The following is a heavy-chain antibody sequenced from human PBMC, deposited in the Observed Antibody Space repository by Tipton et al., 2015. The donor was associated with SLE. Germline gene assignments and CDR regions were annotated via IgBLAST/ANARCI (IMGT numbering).Heavy chain of an antibody. D-gene: IGHD6-19*01. CDR2: IYTSGST. V-gene: IGHV4-61*09. CDR1: GGSISSGSYY. Sequence: TLSLTCTVSGGSISSGSYYWSWIRQPAGKGLEWIGYIYTSGSTNYNPSLKSRVTISVDTSKNQFSLKLSSVTAADTAVYYCARGARIAVAGTFDYWGQGTLVTVSS. J-gene: IGHJ4*02. CDR3: ARGARIAVAGTFDY.